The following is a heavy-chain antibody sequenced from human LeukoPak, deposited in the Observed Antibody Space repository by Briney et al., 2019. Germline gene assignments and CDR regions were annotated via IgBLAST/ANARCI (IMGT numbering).Heavy chain of an antibody. V-gene: IGHV3-30*02. D-gene: IGHD6-6*01. Sequence: AGGSLRLSCAASGFTVSSNYMNWVRQAPGKGLEWVAFIRYDGSRKYYADSVKGRFTISRDNSKNTVYLQMNSLRAEDTAVYYCARDPSSSSSVGGYLDYWGQGTLVTVSS. CDR1: GFTVSSNY. CDR2: IRYDGSRK. CDR3: ARDPSSSSSVGGYLDY. J-gene: IGHJ4*02.